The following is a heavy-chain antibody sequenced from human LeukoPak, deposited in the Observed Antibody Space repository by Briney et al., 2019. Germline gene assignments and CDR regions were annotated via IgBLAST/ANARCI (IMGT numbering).Heavy chain of an antibody. CDR2: IWYDGSNK. J-gene: IGHJ6*03. V-gene: IGHV3-33*06. D-gene: IGHD1-7*01. CDR3: AKGAITGTIYYYYYMDV. Sequence: PGRSLRLSCAASGFTFSSYGMHWFRQAPGKGLEWVAVIWYDGSNKYYADSVKGRFTISRDNSKNTLYLQMNSLRAEDTAVYYCAKGAITGTIYYYYYMDVWGKGTTVTVSS. CDR1: GFTFSSYG.